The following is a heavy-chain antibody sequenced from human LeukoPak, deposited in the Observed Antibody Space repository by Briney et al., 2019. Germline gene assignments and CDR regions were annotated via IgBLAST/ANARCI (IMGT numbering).Heavy chain of an antibody. CDR3: ATLGTTGTVHYFDY. D-gene: IGHD1-1*01. CDR2: FDPEDGET. V-gene: IGHV1-24*01. Sequence: ASVKVSCKVSGYTLTELSMHWVRQAPGKGLEWMGGFDPEDGETIYAQKFQGRVTMTEDTSTDTAYMELSSLRSEDTAVYYCATLGTTGTVHYFDYWAREPWSPSPQ. CDR1: GYTLTELS. J-gene: IGHJ4*02.